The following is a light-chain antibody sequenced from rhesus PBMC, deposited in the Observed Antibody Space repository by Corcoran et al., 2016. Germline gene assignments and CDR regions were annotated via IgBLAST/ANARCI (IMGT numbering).Light chain of an antibody. Sequence: QAALTQPTSLSRSPGQSVTISCTGTSSDIGTYTSVSWFQQLPGKAPKLLIYDATKRPPGVSDRFSGSKSGNTASLTISGLQAEDDCDYFCGLYGGSNIDIFAIGTRITVL. CDR3: GLYGGSNIDI. CDR1: SSDIGTYTS. J-gene: IGLJ1*01. CDR2: DAT. V-gene: IGLV2-23*01.